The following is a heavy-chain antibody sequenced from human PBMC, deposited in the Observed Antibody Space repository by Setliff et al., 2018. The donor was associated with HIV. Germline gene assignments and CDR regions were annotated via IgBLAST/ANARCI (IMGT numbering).Heavy chain of an antibody. D-gene: IGHD1-26*01. CDR1: GYTFGCHG. CDR3: AKDKTEGAMGH. Sequence: ASVKVSCKTSGYTFGCHGISWVRQAPGQGLEWMGWISAYNGNTNYAQKFQGRVTMTRDTSTNTAYMEVRSLRPDDTAVYYCAKDKTEGAMGHWGQGTLVTAPQ. CDR2: ISAYNGNT. J-gene: IGHJ4*02. V-gene: IGHV1-18*01.